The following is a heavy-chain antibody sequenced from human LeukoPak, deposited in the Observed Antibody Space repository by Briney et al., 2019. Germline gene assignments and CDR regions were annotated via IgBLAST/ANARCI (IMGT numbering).Heavy chain of an antibody. Sequence: SETLSLTCVVYGGSFSGFYWSWIRQSPGRGLEWIGEINHSGSTNYNPSLKSRVTISVDTSKNQFSLKLGFVTAADTAVYYCGRGRLPAPYYYYGMEVWGEGTTVTVSS. CDR1: GGSFSGFY. J-gene: IGHJ6*01. CDR2: INHSGST. V-gene: IGHV4-34*01. CDR3: GRGRLPAPYYYYGMEV.